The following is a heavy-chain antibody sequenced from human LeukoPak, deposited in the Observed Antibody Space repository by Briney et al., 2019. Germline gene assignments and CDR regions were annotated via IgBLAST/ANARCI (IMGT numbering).Heavy chain of an antibody. D-gene: IGHD3-9*01. CDR2: ISGSGGST. CDR1: GFTFSSYW. V-gene: IGHV3-23*01. Sequence: GGSLRLSCAASGFTFSSYWMSWVRQAPGKGLEWVSAISGSGGSTYYADSVKGRFTISRDNSKNTLYLQMNSLRAEDTAVYYCAKGGRDYDILTGYYSRNPFDYWGQGTLVTVSS. J-gene: IGHJ4*02. CDR3: AKGGRDYDILTGYYSRNPFDY.